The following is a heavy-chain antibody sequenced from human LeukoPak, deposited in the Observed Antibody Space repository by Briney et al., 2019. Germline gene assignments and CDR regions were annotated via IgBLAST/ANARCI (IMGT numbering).Heavy chain of an antibody. V-gene: IGHV3-23*01. CDR2: ISGSGGST. D-gene: IGHD3-10*01. CDR3: IKDGATRDFGEFFF. J-gene: IGHJ4*02. Sequence: GSLRLSCAASGFTFSSYAMSWVRQAPGKGLEWVSAISGSGGSTYYADSVKGRFTIARDNSKNTLYMQMNRLRAEDTAVYYCIKDGATRDFGEFFFWGQGTLVTVSS. CDR1: GFTFSSYA.